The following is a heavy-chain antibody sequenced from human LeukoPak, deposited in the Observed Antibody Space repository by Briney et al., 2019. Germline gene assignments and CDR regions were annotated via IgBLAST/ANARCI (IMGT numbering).Heavy chain of an antibody. Sequence: ASVKVSCKASGYTFTSYDINWVRQATGQGLEWMGWMNPNSGNTGYAQKFQGRVTMTRNTSISTAYMELSSLRPEDTAVYYCARYDYGDLELDYWGQGTLVTVSS. CDR1: GYTFTSYD. J-gene: IGHJ4*02. D-gene: IGHD4-17*01. CDR3: ARYDYGDLELDY. V-gene: IGHV1-8*01. CDR2: MNPNSGNT.